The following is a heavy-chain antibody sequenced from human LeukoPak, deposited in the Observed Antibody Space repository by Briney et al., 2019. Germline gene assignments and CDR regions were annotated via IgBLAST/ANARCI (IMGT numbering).Heavy chain of an antibody. CDR3: ARDKGFYGDYVFAFYI. V-gene: IGHV4-61*02. CDR2: IYTSGST. Sequence: SETLSLTCTVSGGSISSSSYYWGWIRQPAGKGLEWIGRIYTSGSTNYNPSLKCRVTMSVDTSKNQFSLKLSSVTAADTAVYYCARDKGFYGDYVFAFYIWGQGTMVTVSS. J-gene: IGHJ3*02. D-gene: IGHD4-17*01. CDR1: GGSISSSSYY.